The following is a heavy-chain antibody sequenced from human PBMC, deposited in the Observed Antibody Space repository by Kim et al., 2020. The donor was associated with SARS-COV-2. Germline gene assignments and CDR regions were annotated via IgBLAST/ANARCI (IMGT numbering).Heavy chain of an antibody. J-gene: IGHJ4*02. CDR1: GFTFSTYA. D-gene: IGHD1-26*01. Sequence: GGSLRLSCAASGFTFSTYAMSWVRQGPGKGLEWVSSISADKTGTYYADSVKGRFTISRDNNKNTLFLQMDSLRAEDTALYYCAKRQTTAGCGLDYGGQGILVTVSS. CDR2: ISADKTGT. CDR3: AKRQTTAGCGLDY. V-gene: IGHV3-23*01.